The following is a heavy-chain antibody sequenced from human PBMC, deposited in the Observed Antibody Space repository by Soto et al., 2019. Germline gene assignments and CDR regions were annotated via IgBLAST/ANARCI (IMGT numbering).Heavy chain of an antibody. Sequence: GASVKVSCKASGYTFNRYYMHWVRQAPGPGLQWMGWISPNTGTARYAQQFKGRVTMTRDTSVSTVYMELSGLTSDDTAVYYCARASQMVINPSYYAIDVWGQGTSVTVSS. D-gene: IGHD3-22*01. CDR1: GYTFNRYY. CDR3: ARASQMVINPSYYAIDV. J-gene: IGHJ6*02. CDR2: ISPNTGTA. V-gene: IGHV1-2*02.